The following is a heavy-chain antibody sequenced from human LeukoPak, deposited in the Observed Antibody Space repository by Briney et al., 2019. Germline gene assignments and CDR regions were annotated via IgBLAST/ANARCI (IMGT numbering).Heavy chain of an antibody. J-gene: IGHJ4*02. CDR1: GFTFSSSW. CDR2: INQDGSEK. Sequence: GGSLRLSCAASGFTFSSSWMSWVRQAPGKGLESVAHINQDGSEKYDEDSQSSRFTISRDNAKTSLYLQINSLTPEDTAVYYCARDGPGGWFLDYWGQGTLVTVSS. V-gene: IGHV3-7*05. D-gene: IGHD6-19*01. CDR3: ARDGPGGWFLDY.